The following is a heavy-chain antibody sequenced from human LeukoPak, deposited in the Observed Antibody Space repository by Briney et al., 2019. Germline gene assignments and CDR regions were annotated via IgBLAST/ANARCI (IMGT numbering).Heavy chain of an antibody. V-gene: IGHV1-2*02. Sequence: GASVKVSCKASGYTFTGYYMHWVRQAPGQGFEWMGWINPNSGGTNYAQKFQGRVTMTRDTSISTAYMELSRLRSDDTAVYYCARDLGVTMVRGVIDYWGQGTLVTVSS. D-gene: IGHD3-10*01. CDR3: ARDLGVTMVRGVIDY. CDR1: GYTFTGYY. CDR2: INPNSGGT. J-gene: IGHJ4*02.